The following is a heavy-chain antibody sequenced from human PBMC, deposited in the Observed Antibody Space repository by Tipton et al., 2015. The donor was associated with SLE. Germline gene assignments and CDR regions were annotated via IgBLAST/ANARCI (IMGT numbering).Heavy chain of an antibody. CDR2: IYYSGST. J-gene: IGHJ4*02. Sequence: TLSLTCTVSGGSISSYYWGWIRQPPGKGLEWIGSIYYSGSTYYNPSLKSRVTISVDTSKNQFSLKLSSVTAADTAVYYCAREEVTGTHFDYWGQGTLVTVSS. V-gene: IGHV4-39*07. D-gene: IGHD1-20*01. CDR3: AREEVTGTHFDY. CDR1: GGSISSYY.